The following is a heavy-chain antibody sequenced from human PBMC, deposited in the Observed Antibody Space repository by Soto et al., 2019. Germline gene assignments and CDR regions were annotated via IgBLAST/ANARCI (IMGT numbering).Heavy chain of an antibody. CDR1: KFSFSGYW. CDR2: VNPDGSTT. CDR3: VKVASGSYDWFDP. D-gene: IGHD1-26*01. Sequence: EVQLVESGGGLVQPGGSLRLSCAASKFSFSGYWMHWVRQAPGKGLMWVSRVNPDGSTTTYADSVKGRFTISRDNAKNTVFLQMKSLRADDTAVYYCVKVASGSYDWFDPWGQGTLVTVSS. J-gene: IGHJ5*02. V-gene: IGHV3-74*01.